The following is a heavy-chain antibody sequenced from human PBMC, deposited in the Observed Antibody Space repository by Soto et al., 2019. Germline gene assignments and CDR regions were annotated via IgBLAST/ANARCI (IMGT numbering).Heavy chain of an antibody. V-gene: IGHV3-74*01. Sequence: EVQLVESGGGLVQPGGSLRLSCAASRFTFSSYWMHWVRQAPGKGLVWVSRINSDGSSTSYADSVKGRFTISRDNAKNTLYQQMNSLRAEDTAVYYCARDPRGLALWELLGWGQGTLVTVSS. D-gene: IGHD1-26*01. CDR2: INSDGSST. CDR1: RFTFSSYW. J-gene: IGHJ4*02. CDR3: ARDPRGLALWELLG.